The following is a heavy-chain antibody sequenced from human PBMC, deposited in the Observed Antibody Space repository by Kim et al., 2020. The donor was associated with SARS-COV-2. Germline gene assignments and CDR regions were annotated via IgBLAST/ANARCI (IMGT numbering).Heavy chain of an antibody. CDR1: GGSFSGYY. Sequence: SETLSLTCAVYGGSFSGYYWSWIRQPPGKGLEWIGEINHSGSTNYNPSLKSRVTISVDTSKNQFSLKLSSVTAADTAVYYCARIRSLPGYFDYWGQGTLVTVSS. V-gene: IGHV4-34*01. J-gene: IGHJ4*02. CDR3: ARIRSLPGYFDY. CDR2: INHSGST. D-gene: IGHD2-21*02.